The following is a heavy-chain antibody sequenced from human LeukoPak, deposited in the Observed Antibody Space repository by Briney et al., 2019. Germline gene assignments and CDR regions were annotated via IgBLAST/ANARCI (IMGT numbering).Heavy chain of an antibody. D-gene: IGHD3-22*01. J-gene: IGHJ3*02. CDR3: ARIHSLYYYDSSGYGAFDI. CDR1: GFTFSSYG. V-gene: IGHV3-33*08. CDR2: IWNDGSNK. Sequence: PGGSLTLSCAASGFTFSSYGMHWVRQVPGKGLEWVAVIWNDGSNKYYADSVKGRFTISRDNSKNTLYLQMNSLRAGDTAVYYCARIHSLYYYDSSGYGAFDIWGQGTMVTVSS.